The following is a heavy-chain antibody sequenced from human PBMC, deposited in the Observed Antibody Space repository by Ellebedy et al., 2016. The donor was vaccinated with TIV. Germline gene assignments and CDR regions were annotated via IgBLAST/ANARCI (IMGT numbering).Heavy chain of an antibody. CDR3: ARGDIVVVPAVPGEYYYMDV. CDR1: GFTFSSYS. Sequence: GGSLRLSXAASGFTFSSYSMNWVRQAPGKGLEWVSSISSSSSYIYYADSVKGRFTISRDNAKNSLYLQMNSLRAEDTAVYYCARGDIVVVPAVPGEYYYMDVWGKGTTVTVSS. D-gene: IGHD2-2*01. V-gene: IGHV3-21*01. J-gene: IGHJ6*03. CDR2: ISSSSSYI.